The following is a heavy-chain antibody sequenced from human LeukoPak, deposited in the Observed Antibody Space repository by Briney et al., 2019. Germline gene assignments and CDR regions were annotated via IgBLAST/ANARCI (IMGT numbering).Heavy chain of an antibody. CDR2: QSDTGAYT. V-gene: IGHV3-23*01. D-gene: IGHD1-1*01. Sequence: QPGGSLRLPCTASGFTFSNYAMSWVRQAPGKGLEWVSDQSDTGAYTNYVGSAKGRFTISRDNSKNTLWLQMNSLRAEDTAVYYCARKWNGGFDIWSQGTMVTVSS. J-gene: IGHJ3*02. CDR3: ARKWNGGFDI. CDR1: GFTFSNYA.